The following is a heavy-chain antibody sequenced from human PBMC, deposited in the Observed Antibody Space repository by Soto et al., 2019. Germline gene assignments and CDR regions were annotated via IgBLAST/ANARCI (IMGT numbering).Heavy chain of an antibody. V-gene: IGHV6-1*01. CDR1: GDSVSSNSAA. J-gene: IGHJ5*02. Sequence: SHTLSLTCAISGDSVSSNSAAWNWIRQSPSRGLEWLGRTYYRSKWYNDYAVSVKSRITINPDTSKNQFSLQLNSVTPEDTAVYCCARDSTQQWLVLRGWFDPWGQGTLVTVSS. CDR3: ARDSTQQWLVLRGWFDP. D-gene: IGHD6-19*01. CDR2: TYYRSKWYN.